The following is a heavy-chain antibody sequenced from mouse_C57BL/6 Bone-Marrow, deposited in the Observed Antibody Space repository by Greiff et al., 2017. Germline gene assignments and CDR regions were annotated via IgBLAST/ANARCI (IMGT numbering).Heavy chain of an antibody. D-gene: IGHD1-1*01. V-gene: IGHV1-53*01. J-gene: IGHJ1*03. Sequence: QVQLQQPGTELVKPGASVKLSCKASGYTFTSYWMHWVKQRPGQGLEWIGNINPSNGGTNYNEKFKSKATLTVDKSSSTAYMQLSSLTSEDSAVYYCARSSYYCSWYWYFDVWGTGTTVTVSS. CDR2: INPSNGGT. CDR1: GYTFTSYW. CDR3: ARSSYYCSWYWYFDV.